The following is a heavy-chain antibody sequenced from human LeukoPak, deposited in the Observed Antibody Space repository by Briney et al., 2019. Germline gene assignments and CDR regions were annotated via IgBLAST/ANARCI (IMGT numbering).Heavy chain of an antibody. CDR3: ARGFGHP. CDR1: GGSISGYY. D-gene: IGHD3-10*01. V-gene: IGHV4-4*07. CDR2: VYTSGTT. J-gene: IGHJ5*02. Sequence: SSEPLSLTCTVSGGSISGYYWSWFRQSAGKGLEWIGRVYTSGTTNYNPSLKSRVTISVDTSKNQFSLKLTSMTAADTAVYYCARGFGHPWGQGTLVTVSS.